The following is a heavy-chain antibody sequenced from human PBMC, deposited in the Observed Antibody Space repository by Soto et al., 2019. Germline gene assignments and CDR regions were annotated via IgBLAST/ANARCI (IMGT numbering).Heavy chain of an antibody. CDR3: ARIYCGGHCYLDY. D-gene: IGHD2-21*01. Sequence: LRLSCAVSGFTFSSHWMHWVRQAPGKGLVWVSCINNDGSTTTYADSVKGRFTISRDNAKNTLYLQMNSLRAEDTAVYYCARIYCGGHCYLDYWGQGTLVTVSS. V-gene: IGHV3-74*01. CDR1: GFTFSSHW. CDR2: INNDGSTT. J-gene: IGHJ4*02.